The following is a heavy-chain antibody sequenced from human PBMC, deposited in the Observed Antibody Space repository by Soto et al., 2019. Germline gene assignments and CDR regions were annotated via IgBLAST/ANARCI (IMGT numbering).Heavy chain of an antibody. V-gene: IGHV3-30*03. CDR1: GFTFSSYG. D-gene: IGHD6-19*01. J-gene: IGHJ6*03. CDR3: ASQRVAGTGRNYYYMDV. CDR2: ISYDGSNK. Sequence: GGSLRLSCAASGFTFSSYGMHWVRQAPGKGLEWVAVISYDGSNKYYADSVKGRFTFSSDNSKNTLYLQMNSLRAEDTAGYYCASQRVAGTGRNYYYMDVWGKGTTVTVSS.